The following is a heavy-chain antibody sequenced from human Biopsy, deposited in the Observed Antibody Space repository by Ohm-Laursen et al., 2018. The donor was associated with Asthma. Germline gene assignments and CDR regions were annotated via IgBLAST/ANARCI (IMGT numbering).Heavy chain of an antibody. J-gene: IGHJ5*02. CDR2: INHSGST. CDR3: ARAGQCSSTSCYNPGWFDL. Sequence: SDTLSLTCAVYGGSFSGYYWSWIRQPPGKGLEWIGEINHSGSTNYNPSPKSRVTISVDTSKNQFSLKLSSVTAADTAVYYCARAGQCSSTSCYNPGWFDLWGQGTLVTVSS. CDR1: GGSFSGYY. V-gene: IGHV4-34*01. D-gene: IGHD2-2*01.